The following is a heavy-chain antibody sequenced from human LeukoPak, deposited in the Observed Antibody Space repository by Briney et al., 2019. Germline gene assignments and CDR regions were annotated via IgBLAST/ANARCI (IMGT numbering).Heavy chain of an antibody. J-gene: IGHJ4*02. V-gene: IGHV3-66*02. Sequence: GGSLRLSCAASGFTVSSNYMSWVRQAPGKGLEWVSVIYSGGSTYYADSVKGRFTISRDNSKNTLYLQMNSLRAEDTAVYYCARDPRAEWSLSPWDYFDYWGQGTLVTVSS. CDR2: IYSGGST. CDR3: ARDPRAEWSLSPWDYFDY. CDR1: GFTVSSNY. D-gene: IGHD3-3*01.